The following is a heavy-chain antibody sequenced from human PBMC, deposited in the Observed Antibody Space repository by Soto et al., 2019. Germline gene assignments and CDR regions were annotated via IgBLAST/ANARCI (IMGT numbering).Heavy chain of an antibody. CDR1: GYTFTSYD. CDR3: AQTVTTGYYYGMDV. D-gene: IGHD4-4*01. V-gene: IGHV1-8*01. Sequence: QVQLVQSGAEVKKPGASVKVSCKASGYTFTSYDINWVRQATGQGLEWMGWMNPNSGNTGYAQKFQGRVTMTRNTSISTAYMERSSLRSEDTAVYYCAQTVTTGYYYGMDVWGQGTTVTVSS. J-gene: IGHJ6*02. CDR2: MNPNSGNT.